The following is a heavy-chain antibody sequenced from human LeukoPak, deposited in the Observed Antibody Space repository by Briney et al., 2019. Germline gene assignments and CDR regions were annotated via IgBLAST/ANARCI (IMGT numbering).Heavy chain of an antibody. Sequence: PSETLSLTCTVSGGSISSYYWSWIRQPPGKGLEWIGYIYYSGSTNYNPSLKSRVTISVDTSKNQFSLKLSSVTAADTAVYYCARDRYSSSWYGMDVWGQGATVTVSS. D-gene: IGHD6-13*01. CDR3: ARDRYSSSWYGMDV. CDR2: IYYSGST. J-gene: IGHJ6*02. CDR1: GGSISSYY. V-gene: IGHV4-59*01.